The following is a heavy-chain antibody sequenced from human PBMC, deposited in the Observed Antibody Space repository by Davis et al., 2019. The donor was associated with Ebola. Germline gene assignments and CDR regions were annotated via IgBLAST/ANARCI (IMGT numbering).Heavy chain of an antibody. CDR2: VYYTGTT. Sequence: SETLSLTCTVSGDSISPYYWSWIRQPPGKTLEWIGFVYYTGTTRYNPSLGSRVTISVDSSKNQFSLKLNSVSAADAAVYYCARDRHDTSGYGFWGQGTLVTVSS. CDR3: ARDRHDTSGYGF. CDR1: GDSISPYY. D-gene: IGHD3-22*01. J-gene: IGHJ4*02. V-gene: IGHV4-59*12.